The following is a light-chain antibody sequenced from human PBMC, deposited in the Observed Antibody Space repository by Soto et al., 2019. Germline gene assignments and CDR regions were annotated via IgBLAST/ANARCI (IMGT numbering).Light chain of an antibody. Sequence: QSVLTQPPSASETPGQRVTISCSGSSSNLGTHTVNWYQQVPGTAPKLLIYSTNQRPSGVPDRISGSKSRTSASLAISGLQSDDEADYYCAAWDDSLNGPVFGGGTKLTVL. CDR1: SSNLGTHT. CDR3: AAWDDSLNGPV. CDR2: STN. J-gene: IGLJ2*01. V-gene: IGLV1-44*01.